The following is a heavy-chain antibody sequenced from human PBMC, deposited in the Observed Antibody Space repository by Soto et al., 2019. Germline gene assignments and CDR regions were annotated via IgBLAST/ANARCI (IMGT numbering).Heavy chain of an antibody. V-gene: IGHV3-15*01. J-gene: IGHJ5*02. CDR1: GLVVSKAW. D-gene: IGHD2-15*01. CDR3: ISDPKDDSRRWFDP. CDR2: IKNKADGGTA. Sequence: EVQMLESGGGLVKPGGSLRLSCEVSGLVVSKAWMTWFRQAQGKGPEWVGSIKNKADGGTADYGAPAKGRFIISRDDPKNTLYLEMNTLQIEDTALSYCISDPKDDSRRWFDPWGQGPLVTVSS.